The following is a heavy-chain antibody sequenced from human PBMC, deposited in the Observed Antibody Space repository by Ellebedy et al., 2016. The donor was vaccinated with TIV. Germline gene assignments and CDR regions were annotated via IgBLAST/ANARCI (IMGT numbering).Heavy chain of an antibody. D-gene: IGHD4-23*01. CDR1: GDSISSYF. J-gene: IGHJ4*02. Sequence: SETLSLTXTVSGDSISSYFWSWIRQPPDKGLEWIGHFYYTGSTNYKPSLKSRVTISGDTSKNQFSLELSSVTAADTAVYYCASWGDYGGNRHLDYWGQGTLLTVSS. CDR3: ASWGDYGGNRHLDY. CDR2: FYYTGST. V-gene: IGHV4-59*01.